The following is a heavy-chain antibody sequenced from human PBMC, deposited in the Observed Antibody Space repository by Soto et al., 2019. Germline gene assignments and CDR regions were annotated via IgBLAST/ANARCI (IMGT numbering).Heavy chain of an antibody. CDR1: GGTFSTYT. CDR2: IIPIIGII. CDR3: AGDPDSHYNDSHASSYP. V-gene: IGHV1-69*04. D-gene: IGHD3-22*01. Sequence: ASVKVSCKASGGTFSTYTITWVRQAPGQGLDWMGRIIPIIGIINYAQKFQGRVTITADKFTGTAYMELTRLRSDDTAVYYCAGDPDSHYNDSHASSYPWGQGTLVTVSS. J-gene: IGHJ5*02.